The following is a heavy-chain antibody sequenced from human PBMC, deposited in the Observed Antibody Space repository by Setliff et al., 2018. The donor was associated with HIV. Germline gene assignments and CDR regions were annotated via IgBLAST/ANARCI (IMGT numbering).Heavy chain of an antibody. CDR2: IIPIFGTV. Sequence: SVKVSCKASGGTFSSYAISWVRQAPGQGLEWMGGIIPIFGTVKYPLKFQGRVTITADDSTSTAYMGLSSLRSEDTAVYYGARVHLRTNAVYGVVSNQFDPWGQGSLVTVSS. J-gene: IGHJ5*02. CDR3: ARVHLRTNAVYGVVSNQFDP. V-gene: IGHV1-69*13. CDR1: GGTFSSYA. D-gene: IGHD2-8*01.